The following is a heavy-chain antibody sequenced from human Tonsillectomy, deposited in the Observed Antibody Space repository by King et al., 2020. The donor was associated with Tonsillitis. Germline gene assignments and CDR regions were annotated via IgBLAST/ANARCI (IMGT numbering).Heavy chain of an antibody. CDR3: ARGGELLDYYYYMDV. CDR1: GGTFSSYA. CDR2: IIPILGIA. Sequence: PLVQSGAEVKKPGSSVKVSCKGSGGTFSSYAISWVRQAPGQGLEWMGRIIPILGIANYAQNFQGRVTITADKSPSKAYMELSSLRSEDTAVYYCARGGELLDYYYYMDVWGKGTTVTVSS. V-gene: IGHV1-69*09. D-gene: IGHD1-26*01. J-gene: IGHJ6*03.